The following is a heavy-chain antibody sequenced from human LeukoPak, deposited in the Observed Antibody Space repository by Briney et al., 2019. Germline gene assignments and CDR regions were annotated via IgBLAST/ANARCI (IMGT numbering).Heavy chain of an antibody. Sequence: GGSLRLSCAASGFTFNNYEMNWVRQAPGKGLEWVSYTSSSGSTIYYADSVKGRFTISRDNSKNTLYLQMNSLRAEDTAVYYCANHLAETFYFDLWGRGTLVTVSS. J-gene: IGHJ2*01. CDR2: TSSSGSTI. CDR3: ANHLAETFYFDL. D-gene: IGHD1-14*01. CDR1: GFTFNNYE. V-gene: IGHV3-48*03.